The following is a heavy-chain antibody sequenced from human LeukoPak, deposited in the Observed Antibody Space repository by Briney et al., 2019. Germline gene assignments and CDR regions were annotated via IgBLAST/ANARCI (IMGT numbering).Heavy chain of an antibody. Sequence: PGGSLRLSCAAPRFTFSSYAMNWVRQAPGKELEWVSAISGSGGSTYYADSVKGRFAISRDNSKNTLYLQMNSLRAEDTAVYYCAKDQWWVAPDYCSGGSCYSVYFDYWGQGTLVTVSS. V-gene: IGHV3-23*01. CDR2: ISGSGGST. CDR1: RFTFSSYA. D-gene: IGHD2-15*01. CDR3: AKDQWWVAPDYCSGGSCYSVYFDY. J-gene: IGHJ4*02.